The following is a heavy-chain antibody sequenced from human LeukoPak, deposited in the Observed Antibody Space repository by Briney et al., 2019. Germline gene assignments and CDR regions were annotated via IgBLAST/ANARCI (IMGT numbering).Heavy chain of an antibody. D-gene: IGHD6-19*01. J-gene: IGHJ3*02. V-gene: IGHV4-59*01. CDR2: IYYSGST. CDR3: ATDGETSGWYHGGNAFDI. Sequence: SETLSLTCTVSGGSISSYYGSWIRQPPGKGLEWIGYIYYSGSTNYNPSLKSRVTISVDTSKNQFSLKLSSVTAADTPVYYCATDGETSGWYHGGNAFDIWGQGTMVTVSS. CDR1: GGSISSYY.